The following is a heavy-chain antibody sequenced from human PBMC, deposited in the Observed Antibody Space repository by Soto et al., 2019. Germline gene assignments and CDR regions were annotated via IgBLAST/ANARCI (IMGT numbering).Heavy chain of an antibody. Sequence: VQLVQSGAEVKKPGSSVKVSCTASGGTFNFYSISWVRQAPGQGLEWVGRIIPMVGMSEYAQKFQGRVTITADKSTSTAYMNPRSLRSEDTAVYYGATNDGSGSAHFDYWGQGTLVTVSS. J-gene: IGHJ4*02. CDR2: IIPMVGMS. CDR1: GGTFNFYS. D-gene: IGHD3-10*01. V-gene: IGHV1-69*02. CDR3: ATNDGSGSAHFDY.